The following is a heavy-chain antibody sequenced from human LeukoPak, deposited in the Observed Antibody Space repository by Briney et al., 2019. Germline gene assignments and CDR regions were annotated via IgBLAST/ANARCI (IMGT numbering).Heavy chain of an antibody. V-gene: IGHV3-23*01. CDR1: GFTFSSYA. Sequence: GGSLRLSCAASGFTFSSYAMSWVRQAPGKGLEWVSTIIGSGGDTYYADSVKGRFTISRDTSKNTLYLQMNSLRAEDTAVYYCARAWAAAGTFASWGQGTLVTVSS. CDR3: ARAWAAAGTFAS. D-gene: IGHD6-13*01. J-gene: IGHJ4*02. CDR2: IIGSGGDT.